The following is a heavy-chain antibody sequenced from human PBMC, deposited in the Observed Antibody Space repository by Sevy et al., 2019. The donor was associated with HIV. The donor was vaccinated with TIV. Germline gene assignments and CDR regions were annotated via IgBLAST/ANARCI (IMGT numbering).Heavy chain of an antibody. CDR3: ATIVRFGY. J-gene: IGHJ4*01. Sequence: GGSLRLSCVASGFTFSSYSMNWVRQAPGKGLEWVSYISSSGSTIYYSDSVKGRFIISRDNAKNSLYLQMNTLRVEDTAVYYRATIVRFGYWGHGTLVTVSS. D-gene: IGHD3-16*01. V-gene: IGHV3-48*01. CDR2: ISSSGSTI. CDR1: GFTFSSYS.